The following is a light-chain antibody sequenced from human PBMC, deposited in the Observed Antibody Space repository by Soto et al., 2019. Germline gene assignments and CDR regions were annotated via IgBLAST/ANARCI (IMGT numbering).Light chain of an antibody. Sequence: DIQMTQSPSSLSASVGDRVTITCRASQSISNYLSWYQQKPGKAPKLLIYDSSTLRSGVPSRFSGSGSGTDFTLTISSLQSEDFGVYYCQQYNYWRTFGQGTKVEIK. CDR2: DSS. V-gene: IGKV1-39*01. J-gene: IGKJ1*01. CDR1: QSISNY. CDR3: QQYNYWRT.